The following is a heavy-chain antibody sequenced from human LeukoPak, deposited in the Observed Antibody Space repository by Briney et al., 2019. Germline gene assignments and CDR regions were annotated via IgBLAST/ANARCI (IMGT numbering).Heavy chain of an antibody. CDR2: ISGSGGST. CDR1: GFTFSSYA. Sequence: GGSLRLSCAASGFTFSSYAMSWVRQAPGKGLEWVSAISGSGGSTYYADSVKGRFTISRDNSKNTLYLQVNSLRAEDTAVYYCAKDQGSAYYYDSSGYYLWGQGTLVTVSS. D-gene: IGHD3-22*01. CDR3: AKDQGSAYYYDSSGYYL. V-gene: IGHV3-23*01. J-gene: IGHJ4*02.